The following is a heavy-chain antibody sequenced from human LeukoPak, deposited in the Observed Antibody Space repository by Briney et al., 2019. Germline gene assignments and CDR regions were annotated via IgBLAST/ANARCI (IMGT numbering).Heavy chain of an antibody. V-gene: IGHV1-18*01. Sequence: WASVKVSCKASGYTFTSYDINWVRQAPGQGLEWMGWINTYSGNSNYAQRIQGRVIMTADTSTSTAYMELRSLRSDDTAVYYCARDRPVVVPAAILDYYYGMDVWGQGTTVTVSS. CDR1: GYTFTSYD. CDR2: INTYSGNS. J-gene: IGHJ6*02. CDR3: ARDRPVVVPAAILDYYYGMDV. D-gene: IGHD2-2*02.